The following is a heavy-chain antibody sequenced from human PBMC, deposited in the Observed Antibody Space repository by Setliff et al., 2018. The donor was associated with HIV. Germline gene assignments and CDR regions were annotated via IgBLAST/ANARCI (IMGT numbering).Heavy chain of an antibody. Sequence: GGSLRLSCAASGFTFSTYRMNWVRQAPGKGLEWVSYISSSGSTIYYADSVKGRFTISRDNAKNSLYLQMNSLRAEDTAVYYCARDDSNYRQHGMDVWGQGTTVTVSS. CDR1: GFTFSTYR. J-gene: IGHJ6*02. V-gene: IGHV3-48*04. CDR3: ARDDSNYRQHGMDV. D-gene: IGHD4-4*01. CDR2: ISSSGSTI.